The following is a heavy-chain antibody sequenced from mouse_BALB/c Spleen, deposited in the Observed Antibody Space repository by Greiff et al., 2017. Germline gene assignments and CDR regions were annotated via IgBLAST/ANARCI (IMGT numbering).Heavy chain of an antibody. CDR3: ARYGNYRDYYAMDY. V-gene: IGHV1-54*01. D-gene: IGHD2-1*01. Sequence: QVQLKQSGAELVRPGTSVKVSCKASGYAFTNYLIEWVKQRPGQGLEWIGVINPGSGGTNYNEKFKGKATLTADKSSSTAYMQLSSLTSDDSAVYFCARYGNYRDYYAMDYWGQGTSVTVSS. CDR2: INPGSGGT. CDR1: GYAFTNYL. J-gene: IGHJ4*01.